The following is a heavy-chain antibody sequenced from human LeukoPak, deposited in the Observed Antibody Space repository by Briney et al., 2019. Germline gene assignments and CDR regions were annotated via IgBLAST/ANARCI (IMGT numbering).Heavy chain of an antibody. CDR1: GYTFTSYG. V-gene: IGHV1-18*01. J-gene: IGHJ4*02. CDR3: ARGEYCSSTSCYTGPDY. Sequence: GASVKVSCKASGYTFTSYGISWVRQAPGQGLEWMGWISAYNGNTNYAQKLQGRVTMTTDTSTSTAYMELRSLRSDDTAVYYCARGEYCSSTSCYTGPDYRGQRTLVTVSS. D-gene: IGHD2-2*02. CDR2: ISAYNGNT.